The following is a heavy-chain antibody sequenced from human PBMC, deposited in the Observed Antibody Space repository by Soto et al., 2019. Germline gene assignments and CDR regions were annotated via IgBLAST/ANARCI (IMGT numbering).Heavy chain of an antibody. CDR3: ARVTGMDV. Sequence: TLSLTCAVYGGSFSGYYWSWIRQPPGKGLEWIGEINHSGSTNYNPSLKRRVTISVDTSKKQFSLNLSSVTAADTAVYYCARVTGMDVWGQGTTVTVSS. CDR2: INHSGST. CDR1: GGSFSGYY. J-gene: IGHJ6*02. V-gene: IGHV4-34*01. D-gene: IGHD2-21*02.